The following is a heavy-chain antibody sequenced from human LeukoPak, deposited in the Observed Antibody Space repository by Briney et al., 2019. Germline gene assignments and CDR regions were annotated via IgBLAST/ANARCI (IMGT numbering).Heavy chain of an antibody. CDR3: AKDAKYYYYGMDV. CDR2: ISWNSGSI. CDR1: GFTFDDCA. J-gene: IGHJ6*02. Sequence: GGSLRLSCAASGFTFDDCAMHWVRQAPGKGLEWVSGISWNSGSIGYADSVKGRFTISRDNAKNSLYLQMNSLRAEDTALYYCAKDAKYYYYGMDVWGQGTTVTVSS. V-gene: IGHV3-9*01.